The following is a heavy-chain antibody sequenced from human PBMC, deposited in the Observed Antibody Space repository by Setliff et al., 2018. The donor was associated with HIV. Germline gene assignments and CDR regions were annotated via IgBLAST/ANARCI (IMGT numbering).Heavy chain of an antibody. Sequence: PGGSLRLSCAASGFNFSDYYMSWVRQAPGKGLEWVSVIYSGGSSYYADSVKGRFTISRDNSKNTLYLQMNSLRAEDTAVYYCATTDDSSLSYYFDYWGQGTLVTVSS. D-gene: IGHD3-22*01. V-gene: IGHV3-53*01. CDR1: GFNFSDYY. CDR3: ATTDDSSLSYYFDY. J-gene: IGHJ4*02. CDR2: IYSGGSS.